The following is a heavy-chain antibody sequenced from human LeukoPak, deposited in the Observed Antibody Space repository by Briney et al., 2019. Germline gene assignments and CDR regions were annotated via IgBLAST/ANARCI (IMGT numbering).Heavy chain of an antibody. CDR3: ASIGYSGSYHYYGMDV. V-gene: IGHV3-33*01. D-gene: IGHD1-26*01. Sequence: PGGSLRLSCAASGFTFSSYGMHWVRQAPGKGLEWVAVIWYDGSNKYYADSVKGRFTISRDNSKNTLYLQMNSLRAEDTAVYYCASIGYSGSYHYYGMDVWGQGTTVTVSS. CDR2: IWYDGSNK. CDR1: GFTFSSYG. J-gene: IGHJ6*02.